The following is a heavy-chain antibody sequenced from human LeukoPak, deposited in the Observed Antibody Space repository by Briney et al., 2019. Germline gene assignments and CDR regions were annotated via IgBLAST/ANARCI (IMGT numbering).Heavy chain of an antibody. CDR3: AKDATRGGYYYVFDS. Sequence: GESLRLSCAASGFTFSNNAMSWVRQPPGKGLEWVSGVSAGGGGTYYADSVTGRFTVSRDNSGNTLSLQMNSLRVDDTAVYYCAKDATRGGYYYVFDSWGQGTLVTVSS. J-gene: IGHJ4*02. D-gene: IGHD3-22*01. CDR2: VSAGGGGT. CDR1: GFTFSNNA. V-gene: IGHV3-23*01.